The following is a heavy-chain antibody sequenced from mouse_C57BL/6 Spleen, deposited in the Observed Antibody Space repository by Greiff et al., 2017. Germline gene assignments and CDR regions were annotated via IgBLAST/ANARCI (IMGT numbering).Heavy chain of an antibody. CDR3: TRDYGGVYAMDY. CDR2: IDPETGGT. D-gene: IGHD1-1*02. J-gene: IGHJ4*01. V-gene: IGHV1-15*01. CDR1: GYTFTDYE. Sequence: VQLKESGAELVRPGASVTLSCKASGYTFTDYEMHWVKQTPVHGLEWIGAIDPETGGTAYNQKFKGKAILTADKSSSTAYMELRSLTSEDSAVYYCTRDYGGVYAMDYWGQGTSVTVSS.